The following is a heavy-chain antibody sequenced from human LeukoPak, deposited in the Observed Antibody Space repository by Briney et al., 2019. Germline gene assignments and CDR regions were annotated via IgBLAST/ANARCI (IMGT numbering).Heavy chain of an antibody. J-gene: IGHJ6*02. CDR1: GFTFSSYA. CDR2: VSGSAGST. D-gene: IGHD5-12*01. CDR3: AGYGGYYAYYFGMDV. V-gene: IGHV3-23*01. Sequence: GGSLGLSCAASGFTFSSYAMSWVRQAPGKGLEWVSAVSGSAGSTYYADSVKGRFTISRDNSKNTLYLQMNSLRAEDTAVYYCAGYGGYYAYYFGMDVWGQGTTVTVSS.